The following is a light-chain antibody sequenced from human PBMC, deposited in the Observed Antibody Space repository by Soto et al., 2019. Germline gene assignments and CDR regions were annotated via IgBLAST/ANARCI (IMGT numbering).Light chain of an antibody. CDR1: NSDVGGYNY. V-gene: IGLV2-11*01. Sequence: QSALTQPRSVSESPGQSVTISCTGTNSDVGGYNYVSWYQQHPGKAPKLLVYDVSNRPSGVPDRFSGSKSGNTASLTISGLQAEDEADYYCCSYAGSYSWVFGGGTKLTVL. CDR2: DVS. CDR3: CSYAGSYSWV. J-gene: IGLJ3*02.